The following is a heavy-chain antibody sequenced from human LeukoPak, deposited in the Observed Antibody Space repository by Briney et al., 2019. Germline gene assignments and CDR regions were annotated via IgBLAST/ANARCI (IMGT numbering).Heavy chain of an antibody. Sequence: GGSLRLSCAASEFSVGSNYMTWVRQAPGKGLEWVSLIYSGGSTYYADSVKGRFTISRDNAKNSLYLQMNSLRAEDTSVYYCAREMGGYPFDYWGQGIQVTVSS. J-gene: IGHJ4*02. V-gene: IGHV3-66*01. CDR2: IYSGGST. CDR3: AREMGGYPFDY. CDR1: EFSVGSNY. D-gene: IGHD5-12*01.